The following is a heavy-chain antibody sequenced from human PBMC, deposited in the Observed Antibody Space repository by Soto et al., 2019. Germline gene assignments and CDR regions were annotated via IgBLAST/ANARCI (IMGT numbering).Heavy chain of an antibody. D-gene: IGHD6-13*01. J-gene: IGHJ4*02. CDR2: IYYSGST. Sequence: QVQLQESGPGLVKPSQTLSLTCTVSGGSISSGDYYWSWIRQPPGKGLEWIGYIYYSGSTYYNPSLKSRVTISVDTSKNQFSLKLSSVTVADTAVYYCARGVKAAAGAFDYWGQGTLVTVSS. CDR1: GGSISSGDYY. V-gene: IGHV4-30-4*01. CDR3: ARGVKAAAGAFDY.